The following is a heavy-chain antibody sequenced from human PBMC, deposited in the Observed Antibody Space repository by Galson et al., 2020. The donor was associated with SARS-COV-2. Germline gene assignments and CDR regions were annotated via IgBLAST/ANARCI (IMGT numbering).Heavy chain of an antibody. V-gene: IGHV3-7*01. CDR3: TTKGGWYRLDA. CDR1: GFSFSTSW. J-gene: IGHJ5*02. CDR2: INEDGSQE. D-gene: IGHD6-19*01. Sequence: GGSLRLSCAASGFSFSTSWLSWVRQAPGKGLEWVANINEDGSQEAYVDSVKGRFTTSRDNAKNSLTLQTNSLRADDTAMYYCTTKGGWYRLDAWGQGALVTVSS.